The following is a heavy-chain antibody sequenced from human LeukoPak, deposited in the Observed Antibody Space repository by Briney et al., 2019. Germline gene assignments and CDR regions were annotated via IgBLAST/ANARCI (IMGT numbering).Heavy chain of an antibody. J-gene: IGHJ6*02. V-gene: IGHV3-73*01. CDR1: GFTFSGSA. CDR3: PRLEDSSGYNFYGLDV. D-gene: IGHD3-22*01. CDR2: IRSKGNSYET. Sequence: GGSLRLSCAASGFTFSGSAIHWVRQASGKGLEWVGRIRSKGNSYETAYAASVKGRFSVSREDSKNTAYLQMNSLKTEDTAVYYCPRLEDSSGYNFYGLDVWGQGATVTVSS.